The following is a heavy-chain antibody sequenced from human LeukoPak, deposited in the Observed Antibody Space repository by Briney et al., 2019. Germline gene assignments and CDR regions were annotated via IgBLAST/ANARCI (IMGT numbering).Heavy chain of an antibody. CDR3: SGGSGWLSVY. J-gene: IGHJ4*02. V-gene: IGHV3-49*03. CDR2: ISGGTT. Sequence: GGSLRLSCTASGFTFGDYLMSWFRQAPGKGLEWIGFISGGTTEYAASVKGRFTISRDDSTSIAYLQMNSLTTEDTAVYYCSGGSGWLSVYWGRGTLVTVSS. CDR1: GFTFGDYL. D-gene: IGHD6-19*01.